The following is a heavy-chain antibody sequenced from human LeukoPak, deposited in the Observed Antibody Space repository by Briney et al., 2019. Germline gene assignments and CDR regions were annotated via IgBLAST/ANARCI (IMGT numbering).Heavy chain of an antibody. V-gene: IGHV4-59*01. Sequence: SETLSLTCTVSGGSISNFYWSWIRQPPGGGLEGIGYIYYSGTTNYNPSLRSRVTMSVDASKNQFSLWLTSVTAADTAVYYCARLARLALLRGVTGYHSLDVWGKGTKVTVSS. CDR1: GGSISNFY. CDR2: IYYSGTT. CDR3: ARLARLALLRGVTGYHSLDV. J-gene: IGHJ6*04. D-gene: IGHD3-10*01.